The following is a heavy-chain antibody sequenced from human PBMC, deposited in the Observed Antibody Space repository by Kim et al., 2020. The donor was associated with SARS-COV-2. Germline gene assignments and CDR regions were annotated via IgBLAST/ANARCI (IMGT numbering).Heavy chain of an antibody. V-gene: IGHV3-20*01. D-gene: IGHD3-10*01. CDR3: VRAYVGGPFHN. CDR1: GFTFDDYG. CDR2: INRNSGST. Sequence: GGSLRLSCVASGFTFDDYGMSWVRQVPGKGLEWVSGINRNSGSTNYIDSVKGRFTLSSDNAKNSLYLQMDSLRAEDTALYHCVRAYVGGPFHNLGQGPLVSGSS. J-gene: IGHJ4*02.